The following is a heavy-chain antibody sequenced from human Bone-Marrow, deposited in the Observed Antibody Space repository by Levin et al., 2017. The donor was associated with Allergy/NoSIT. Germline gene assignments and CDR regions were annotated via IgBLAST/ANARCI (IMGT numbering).Heavy chain of an antibody. D-gene: IGHD5-12*01. CDR1: GGSISSSSYY. V-gene: IGHV4-39*07. CDR3: AREVAYDGPSDYSGMDV. J-gene: IGHJ6*02. Sequence: PSETLSLTCTVSGGSISSSSYYWGWIRQPPGKGLEWIGTIYYSGSTYYNPSLKSRVTISIDMSKNQFSLKLSSVTAADTAVYYCAREVAYDGPSDYSGMDVWGQGATVTVSS. CDR2: IYYSGST.